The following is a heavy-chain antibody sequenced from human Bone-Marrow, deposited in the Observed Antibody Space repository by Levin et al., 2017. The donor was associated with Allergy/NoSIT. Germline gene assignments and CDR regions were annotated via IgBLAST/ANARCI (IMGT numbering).Heavy chain of an antibody. J-gene: IGHJ6*02. Sequence: KISCKASGGTFSSYAISWVRQAPGQGLEWMGGIIPIFGTANYAQKFQGRVTITADKSTSTAYMELSSLRSEDTAVYYCARVARFLYGMDVWGQGTTVTVSS. CDR1: GGTFSSYA. CDR2: IIPIFGTA. CDR3: ARVARFLYGMDV. V-gene: IGHV1-69*06. D-gene: IGHD3-3*01.